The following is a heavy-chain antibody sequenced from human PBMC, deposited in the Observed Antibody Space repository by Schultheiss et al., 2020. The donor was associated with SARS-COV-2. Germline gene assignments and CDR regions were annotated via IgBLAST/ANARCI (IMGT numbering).Heavy chain of an antibody. Sequence: GGSLRLSCAASGFTFSRYGMHWVRQAPGKGLEWVALVWYDGSNKFYADSVKGRFSISRDNSKNTLYLQMNSLRAEDTAVYYCAKGWGTADWGQGTLVTVSS. CDR3: AKGWGTAD. D-gene: IGHD7-27*01. V-gene: IGHV3-33*06. CDR2: VWYDGSNK. J-gene: IGHJ4*02. CDR1: GFTFSRYG.